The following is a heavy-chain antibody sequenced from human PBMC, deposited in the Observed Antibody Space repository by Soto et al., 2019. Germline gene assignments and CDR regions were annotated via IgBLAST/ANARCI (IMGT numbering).Heavy chain of an antibody. J-gene: IGHJ3*02. V-gene: IGHV3-33*01. CDR2: IWYDGSNK. CDR1: GFTFSSYG. D-gene: IGHD1-26*01. CDR3: ARDKSGVLRDAFDI. Sequence: GGSLRLSCAASGFTFSSYGMHWVRQAPGKGLEWVAVIWYDGSNKYYADSVKGRFTISRDNSKNTLYLQMNSLRAEDTAVYYCARDKSGVLRDAFDIWGQGTRVTVSS.